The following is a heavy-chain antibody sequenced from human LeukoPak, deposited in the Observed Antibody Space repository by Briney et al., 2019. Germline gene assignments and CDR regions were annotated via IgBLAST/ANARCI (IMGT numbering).Heavy chain of an antibody. D-gene: IGHD5-12*01. J-gene: IGHJ4*02. CDR2: IYYSGST. Sequence: SETLSLTCTVSGGSISSYYWSWIRQPPGKGLEWIGYIYYSGSTNYNPSLKSRVTISVDTSKNQFSLKLSSVTAADTAVYYCAREGGYARSFDYWGQGTLVTVS. CDR3: AREGGYARSFDY. V-gene: IGHV4-59*01. CDR1: GGSISSYY.